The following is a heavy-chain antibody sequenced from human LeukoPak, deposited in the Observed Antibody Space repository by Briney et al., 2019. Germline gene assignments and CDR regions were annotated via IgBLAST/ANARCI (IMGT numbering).Heavy chain of an antibody. CDR2: IKPDGSDK. CDR3: TRDFGSIVVVTAIVD. J-gene: IGHJ4*02. V-gene: IGHV3-7*01. D-gene: IGHD2-21*02. Sequence: GGSLRLSCGASGFTFTNAWMSWVRQAPGKGLEWVANIKPDGSDKYYVDSVKGRFTISRDNAKNSLYLQMNSLRAEDTAIYYCTRDFGSIVVVTAIVDWGQGTLVTVSS. CDR1: GFTFTNAW.